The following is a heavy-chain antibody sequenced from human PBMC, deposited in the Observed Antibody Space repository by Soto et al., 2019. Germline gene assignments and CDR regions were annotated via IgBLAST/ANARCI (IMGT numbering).Heavy chain of an antibody. CDR2: ISYDGSNK. CDR3: AREGLQIFVRWFDP. D-gene: IGHD4-4*01. Sequence: GGSLRLSCAASGFTFSSYAMHWVRQAPGKGLEWVAVISYDGSNKYYADSVKGRFTISRDNSKNTLYLQMNSLRAEDTAVYYCAREGLQIFVRWFDPWGQGTLVTVPQ. V-gene: IGHV3-30-3*01. J-gene: IGHJ5*02. CDR1: GFTFSSYA.